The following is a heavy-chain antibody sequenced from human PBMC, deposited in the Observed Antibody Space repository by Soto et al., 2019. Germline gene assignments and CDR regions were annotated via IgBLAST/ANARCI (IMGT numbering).Heavy chain of an antibody. J-gene: IGHJ6*02. CDR3: AKNGQPPYYYYGLDV. V-gene: IGHV1-18*01. CDR1: GYTFTRYG. CDR2: ISGYNGDT. Sequence: ASVKVSCKASGYTFTRYGISWVRQAPGQSLEWMGWISGYNGDTNYAQKFQGRVSMTIDTSTTTAYMELRSLTSDDTAVYYCAKNGQPPYYYYGLDVWGQGTKVTVSS. D-gene: IGHD2-8*01.